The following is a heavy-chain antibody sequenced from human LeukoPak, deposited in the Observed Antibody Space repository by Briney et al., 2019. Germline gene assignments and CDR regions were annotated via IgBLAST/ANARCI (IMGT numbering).Heavy chain of an antibody. CDR1: GFTFSSYA. J-gene: IGHJ3*02. CDR3: ARDKDLYGDYPLYAFDI. V-gene: IGHV3-23*01. D-gene: IGHD4-17*01. Sequence: GGSLRLSCAASGFTFSSYAMSWVRQAPGKGLEWVSAISSSGGSTYYADSVKGRFTISRDNSKNTLYLQMNSLRAEDTAVYYCARDKDLYGDYPLYAFDIWGQGTMVTVSS. CDR2: ISSSGGST.